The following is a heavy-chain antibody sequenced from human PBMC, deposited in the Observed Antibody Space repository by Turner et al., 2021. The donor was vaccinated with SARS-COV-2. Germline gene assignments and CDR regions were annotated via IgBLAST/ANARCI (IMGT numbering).Heavy chain of an antibody. CDR3: ARHWGVAGPAYLARFDP. CDR2: IYYSGST. V-gene: IGHV4-39*01. CDR1: GGSISSSSYY. J-gene: IGHJ5*02. D-gene: IGHD3-16*01. Sequence: QLQLQESGPGLVKPSEPLSLTCTVSGGSISSSSYYWGWIRQPPGKGLEWIGSIYYSGSTYYNPSIKSRVPISVDTSKNQFSLKLSTVTAADAAVYYWARHWGVAGPAYLARFDPWGQGTLVTVSS.